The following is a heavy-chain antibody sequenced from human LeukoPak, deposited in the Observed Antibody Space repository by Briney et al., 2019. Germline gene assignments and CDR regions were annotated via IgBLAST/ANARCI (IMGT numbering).Heavy chain of an antibody. CDR2: IKQDGSEK. Sequence: PGGSLRLSCVASGFIFSDFWMSWVRQAPGKGLEWVANIKQDGSEKYYVDSVKGRFTISRDNAKNSLYLQMNSLRAEDTAVYYCARAPGFGDYFDYWGQGTLVTVSS. J-gene: IGHJ4*02. CDR1: GFIFSDFW. D-gene: IGHD3-16*01. CDR3: ARAPGFGDYFDY. V-gene: IGHV3-7*01.